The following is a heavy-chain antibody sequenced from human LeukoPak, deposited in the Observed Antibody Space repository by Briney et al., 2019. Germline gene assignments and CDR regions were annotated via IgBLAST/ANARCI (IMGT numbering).Heavy chain of an antibody. D-gene: IGHD5-18*01. V-gene: IGHV1-2*02. CDR1: GYTFTGYY. CDR2: INPNSGGT. CDR3: AVGYSYGYLTAFDI. Sequence: ASXXVSCKASGYTFTGYYMHWVRQAPGQGLEWMGWINPNSGGTNYAQKFQGRVTMSRDTSISTAYMELSRLRSDDTAVYYCAVGYSYGYLTAFDIWGQGTMVTVSS. J-gene: IGHJ3*02.